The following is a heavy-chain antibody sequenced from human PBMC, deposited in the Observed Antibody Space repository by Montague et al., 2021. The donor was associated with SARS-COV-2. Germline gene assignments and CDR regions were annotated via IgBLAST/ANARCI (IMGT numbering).Heavy chain of an antibody. CDR2: IYYSGST. V-gene: IGHV4-59*01. J-gene: IGHJ5*02. D-gene: IGHD1-1*01. CDR1: CGSISSYY. Sequence: SDTLSLTYTLSCGSISSYYWSWIRQPPGKGLEWIGYIYYSGSTNYNPSRKSRVTISVDTSKNQFSLKLSSVTAADTAVYYCAREAGYNWNYGYNWFDPWGQGTLVTVSS. CDR3: AREAGYNWNYGYNWFDP.